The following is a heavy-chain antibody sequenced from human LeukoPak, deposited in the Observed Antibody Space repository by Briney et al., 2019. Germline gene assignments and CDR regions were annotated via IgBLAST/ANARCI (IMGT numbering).Heavy chain of an antibody. CDR3: AKSAYYDSSGFYREYYFDH. Sequence: GGSLRLSCAASELTFNHYAMSWVRQAPGKGLEWVSSISGGGGSTYYADSVKGRFTISRDNSKNTLFLQMSSLTAGDTAVYYCAKSAYYDSSGFYREYYFDHWGQGTLVAVSS. J-gene: IGHJ4*02. CDR2: ISGGGGST. D-gene: IGHD3-22*01. V-gene: IGHV3-23*01. CDR1: ELTFNHYA.